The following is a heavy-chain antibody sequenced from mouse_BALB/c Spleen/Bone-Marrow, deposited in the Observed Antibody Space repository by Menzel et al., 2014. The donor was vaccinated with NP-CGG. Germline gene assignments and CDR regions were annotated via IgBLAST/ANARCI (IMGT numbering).Heavy chain of an antibody. CDR2: IDPANGNT. J-gene: IGHJ4*01. CDR3: ARVKLWSYAMDY. D-gene: IGHD1-1*02. Sequence: VQLQQPGAELVKPGASVKLSCTASGFNIKDTYMHWVKQRPERGLEWIGRIDPANGNTKYDPKFQGKATITADTSSNTAYLQLSSLTSEDTAVYYCARVKLWSYAMDYWGQGTSVTVSS. CDR1: GFNIKDTY. V-gene: IGHV14-3*02.